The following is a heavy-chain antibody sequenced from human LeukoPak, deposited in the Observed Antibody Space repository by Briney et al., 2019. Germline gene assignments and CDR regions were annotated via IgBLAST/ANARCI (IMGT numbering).Heavy chain of an antibody. J-gene: IGHJ4*02. V-gene: IGHV5-51*01. Sequence: GESLKISCEASGYTFTNYWIGWVRQMPGKGLEWMGIIYPGDSDTRYSPSFQGQVTISADKSISTAYLQWSSLKASDTAMYYCARRDPTVVMNFDYWGQGTLVTVSS. CDR3: ARRDPTVVMNFDY. D-gene: IGHD4-23*01. CDR1: GYTFTNYW. CDR2: IYPGDSDT.